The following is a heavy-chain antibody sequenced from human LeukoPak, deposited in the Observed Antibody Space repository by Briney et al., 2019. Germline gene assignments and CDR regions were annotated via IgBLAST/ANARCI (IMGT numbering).Heavy chain of an antibody. Sequence: PGGSLRLSCAASGFTFSSYAMTWVRQAPGRGLEWVSTISGSGGSTYYADSVKGRFTISRDNSKNTLYLQMKTLRAEDTAVYYCAKGGGDYLIYYGMDVWGQGTTVTVSS. CDR1: GFTFSSYA. D-gene: IGHD4-17*01. J-gene: IGHJ6*02. CDR3: AKGGGDYLIYYGMDV. CDR2: ISGSGGST. V-gene: IGHV3-23*01.